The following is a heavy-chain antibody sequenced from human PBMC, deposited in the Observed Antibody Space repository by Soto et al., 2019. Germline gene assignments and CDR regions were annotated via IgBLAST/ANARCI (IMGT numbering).Heavy chain of an antibody. CDR1: GYRFTTYL. V-gene: IGHV5-51*01. Sequence: PGESLNISCSGSGYRFTTYLMGWMRQLPGKGLEWMGTIYPGDSDTKYSPSFQGQVTISADKSISTAYLQWDSLKASDTAMYYCARHYDFWSGQYYYGLDVWGQGTTVTVSS. D-gene: IGHD3-3*01. CDR3: ARHYDFWSGQYYYGLDV. CDR2: IYPGDSDT. J-gene: IGHJ6*02.